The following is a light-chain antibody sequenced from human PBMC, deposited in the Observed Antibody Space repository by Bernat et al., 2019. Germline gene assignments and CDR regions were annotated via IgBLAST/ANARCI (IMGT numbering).Light chain of an antibody. CDR3: RSYSTSRTLV. CDR1: SSDIGNYNY. Sequence: QSALTQPASVSGSPGQSITISCTGTSSDIGNYNYVSWYQQHPGKVPKLMIYDVSNRASGVSNRFSGSKSGNTATQTTLGLQAEDEADYYCRSYSTSRTLVFGGGTKLTVL. V-gene: IGLV2-14*03. J-gene: IGLJ3*02. CDR2: DVS.